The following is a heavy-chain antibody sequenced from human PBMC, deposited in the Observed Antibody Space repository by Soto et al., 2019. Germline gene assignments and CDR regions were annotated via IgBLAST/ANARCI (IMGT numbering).Heavy chain of an antibody. CDR1: GFTFSSYA. Sequence: PGGSLRLSCAASGFTFSSYAMTWVRQTPGKGLEWVSAISGSGGSTYYADSVKGRFTISRDNSKDTLYLQMNSLRAEDTAIYYWAKGSTVTKRNYFDYWGQGTLVTVS. CDR3: AKGSTVTKRNYFDY. D-gene: IGHD4-4*01. V-gene: IGHV3-23*01. J-gene: IGHJ4*02. CDR2: ISGSGGST.